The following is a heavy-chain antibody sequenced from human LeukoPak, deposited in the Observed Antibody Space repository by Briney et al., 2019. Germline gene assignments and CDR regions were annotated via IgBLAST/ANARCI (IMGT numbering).Heavy chain of an antibody. V-gene: IGHV1-2*02. D-gene: IGHD6-13*01. CDR2: INPNSGGT. CDR1: GYTFTGCY. Sequence: GASVKVSCKASGYTFTGCYMHWVRQAPGQGLEWMGWINPNSGGTNYAQRFQGRVTMTRDTSISAAYMELSRLESDDTAVYYCAKHSNSWYGVDNWGQGTLVTVSS. J-gene: IGHJ4*02. CDR3: AKHSNSWYGVDN.